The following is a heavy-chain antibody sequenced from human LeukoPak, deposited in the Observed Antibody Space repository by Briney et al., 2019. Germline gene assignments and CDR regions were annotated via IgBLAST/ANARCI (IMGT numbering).Heavy chain of an antibody. J-gene: IGHJ4*02. CDR2: IYHSGST. V-gene: IGHV4-38-2*01. CDR3: TRVGELLGEIDY. D-gene: IGHD3-10*01. CDR1: GYSISSGYY. Sequence: SETLSLTCAVSGYSISSGYYWGWIRQPPGKGLAWIGSIYHSGSTYYNPSLKSRVTISVDTSKNQFSLKLSSVTAADTAVYYCTRVGELLGEIDYWGQGTLVTVSS.